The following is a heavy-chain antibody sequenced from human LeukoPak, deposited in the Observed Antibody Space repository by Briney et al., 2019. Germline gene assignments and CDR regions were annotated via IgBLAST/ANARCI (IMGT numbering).Heavy chain of an antibody. D-gene: IGHD4-17*01. Sequence: PGGSLRLSCAAAGFTFSSYAMSWVRQAPGKGLEWVSTISDSGGSTYYADSVRGRFTISRDNSKNTLYLQMNSLRAEDTAVYYCAKRGHDYGDHSLDYWGQGTLVTVSS. CDR1: GFTFSSYA. CDR3: AKRGHDYGDHSLDY. CDR2: ISDSGGST. V-gene: IGHV3-23*01. J-gene: IGHJ4*02.